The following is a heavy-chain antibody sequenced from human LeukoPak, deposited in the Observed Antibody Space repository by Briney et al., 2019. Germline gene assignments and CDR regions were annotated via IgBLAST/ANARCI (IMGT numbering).Heavy chain of an antibody. CDR3: VKRTNDYYYYDY. CDR1: GFTFSTYP. D-gene: IGHD3-16*01. J-gene: IGHJ4*02. Sequence: EGSLRLSCSASGFTFSTYPMHWVRQAPGRGLEYVSSISSDGDSTYYADSVKGRFTISRDNSKNTLYLQTSSLRAEDTAVYYCVKRTNDYYYYDYWGRGTLVTVSS. CDR2: ISSDGDST. V-gene: IGHV3-64D*06.